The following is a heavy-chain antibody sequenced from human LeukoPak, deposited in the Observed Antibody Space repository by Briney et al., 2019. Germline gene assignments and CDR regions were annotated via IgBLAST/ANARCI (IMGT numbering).Heavy chain of an antibody. Sequence: PGGSLRLSCAASGFTFSNYWMSWVRQAPGKGLEWVANIKQDGSEKYYVDSVKGRFTISRDNAKNSLYLQMNSPRAEDTAVFYCARDDTVTTRVGFIDWGQGTLVTVSS. J-gene: IGHJ4*02. D-gene: IGHD4-17*01. CDR3: ARDDTVTTRVGFID. V-gene: IGHV3-7*01. CDR2: IKQDGSEK. CDR1: GFTFSNYW.